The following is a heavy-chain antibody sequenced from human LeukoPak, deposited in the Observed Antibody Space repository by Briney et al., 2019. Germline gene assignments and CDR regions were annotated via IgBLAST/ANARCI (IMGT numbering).Heavy chain of an antibody. CDR2: INPNSGGT. Sequence: ASVKVSCKASGYTFTSYDINWVRQATGQGLEWMGWINPNSGGTNYAQKFQGRVTMTRDTSISTAYMELSRLRSDDTAVYYCARANQRGYSYGYVDYWGQGTLVTVSS. CDR1: GYTFTSYD. D-gene: IGHD5-18*01. J-gene: IGHJ4*02. V-gene: IGHV1-2*02. CDR3: ARANQRGYSYGYVDY.